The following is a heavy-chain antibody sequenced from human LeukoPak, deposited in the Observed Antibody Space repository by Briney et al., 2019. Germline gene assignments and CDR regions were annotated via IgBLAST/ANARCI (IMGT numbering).Heavy chain of an antibody. V-gene: IGHV3-21*01. D-gene: IGHD3-16*01. Sequence: GGSLRLSCAASGFTFSSYSMNWVRQAPGKGLEWVSSISSSSSYIYYADSVKGRFTISRDNAKNPLYLQMNSLRAEDTAVYYCARDLFGGSCGMDVWGQGTTVTVSS. CDR2: ISSSSSYI. CDR1: GFTFSSYS. CDR3: ARDLFGGSCGMDV. J-gene: IGHJ6*02.